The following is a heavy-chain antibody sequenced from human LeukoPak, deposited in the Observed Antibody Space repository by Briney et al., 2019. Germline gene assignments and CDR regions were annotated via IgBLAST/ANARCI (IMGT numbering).Heavy chain of an antibody. CDR2: IKKDGSEK. D-gene: IGHD5-18*01. CDR3: ARDLSGVTGYTYGRGIDY. Sequence: GGPLGLSGEAPGFPFVAFAINGVRQAPGRGLEGVATIKKDGSEKYYVDSVKGRFTISRDNAKTSLYLQMNSLRAEDTAVYYCARDLSGVTGYTYGRGIDYWGQGTLVTVSS. J-gene: IGHJ4*02. V-gene: IGHV3-7*01. CDR1: GFPFVAFA.